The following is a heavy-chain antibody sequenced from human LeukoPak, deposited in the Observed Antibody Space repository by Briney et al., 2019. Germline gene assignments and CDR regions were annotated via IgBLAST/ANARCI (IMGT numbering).Heavy chain of an antibody. CDR2: IYYSGST. CDR1: GGSISSSSYY. J-gene: IGHJ4*02. V-gene: IGHV4-39*07. CDR3: ARSEQWLVLDY. D-gene: IGHD6-19*01. Sequence: SETLSLTCTVSGGSISSSSYYWGWIRQPPGKGLEWIGSIYYSGSTYYNPSLKSRVTISVDTSKNQFSLKLSSVTAADTAVYYRARSEQWLVLDYWGQGTLVTVSS.